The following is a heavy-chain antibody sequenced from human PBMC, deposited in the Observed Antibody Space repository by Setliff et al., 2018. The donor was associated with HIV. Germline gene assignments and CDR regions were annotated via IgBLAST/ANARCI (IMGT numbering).Heavy chain of an antibody. J-gene: IGHJ4*02. CDR1: GYTFTSYG. CDR2: ISAYNGNT. CDR3: ARDYYGSGSYFILGY. V-gene: IGHV1-18*01. D-gene: IGHD3-10*01. Sequence: GASVEVSCKASGYTFTSYGMSWVRQAPGQGLEWMGWISAYNGNTNYAQKLQGRVTMTTDTSTSTAYMELRSLRSDDTAVYYCARDYYGSGSYFILGYWGPGTLVTVSS.